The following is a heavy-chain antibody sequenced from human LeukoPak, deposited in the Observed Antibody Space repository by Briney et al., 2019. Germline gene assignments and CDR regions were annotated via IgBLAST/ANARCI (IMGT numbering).Heavy chain of an antibody. CDR2: IYYSGST. Sequence: PSETLSLTCTVSGGSISSSSYYWGWIRQPPGKGLEWIGSIYYSGSTYYNPSLKSRVTISVDTSKNQFSLKLSSVTAADTAVYYCARWDVVPAARGFDPWGQGTLVTVSS. D-gene: IGHD2-2*01. V-gene: IGHV4-39*01. J-gene: IGHJ5*02. CDR3: ARWDVVPAARGFDP. CDR1: GGSISSSSYY.